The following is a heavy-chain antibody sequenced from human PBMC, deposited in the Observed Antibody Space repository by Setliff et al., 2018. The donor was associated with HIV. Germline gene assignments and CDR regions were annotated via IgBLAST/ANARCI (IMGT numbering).Heavy chain of an antibody. V-gene: IGHV3-33*08. D-gene: IGHD6-13*01. Sequence: GGSLRLSCAASGFTFSNYGMHWVRQAPGKGLEWVAVIWSDGNKYYADSVKGRFTISRDNSKNTLFLQMNSLRPEDTAVYYCARDCRVGWVFTYGMDVWGQGTLVTVSS. J-gene: IGHJ6*02. CDR2: IWSDGNK. CDR1: GFTFSNYG. CDR3: ARDCRVGWVFTYGMDV.